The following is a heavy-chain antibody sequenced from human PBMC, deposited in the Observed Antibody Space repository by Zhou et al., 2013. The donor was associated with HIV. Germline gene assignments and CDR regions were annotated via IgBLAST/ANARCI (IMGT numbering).Heavy chain of an antibody. CDR2: VIPSLDIT. CDR1: GGTFENYP. D-gene: IGHD4-4*01. Sequence: QVQLVQSGAEVKKPGASVKVSCKATGGTFENYPISWVRQAPGQGLDWVGGVIPSLDITHYSQRFQGRVTMTGDISSDTAFFEATSLKPDDTAMYYCAIDRVLQQRLENTLAIWGQGTLVSVSS. V-gene: IGHV1-69*10. J-gene: IGHJ3*02. CDR3: AIDRVLQQRLENTLAI.